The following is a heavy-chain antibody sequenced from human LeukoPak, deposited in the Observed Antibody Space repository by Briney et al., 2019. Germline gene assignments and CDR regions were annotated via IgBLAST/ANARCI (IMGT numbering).Heavy chain of an antibody. D-gene: IGHD3-22*01. J-gene: IGHJ4*02. Sequence: SETLSLTCTVSGGSISSYFWSWIRQPPGKGLEWIGNIDYTRDTNYNPSLRSRVTILVDKSKNQFSLNLNSVTAADTAVYYCARNGPHYYDQSSYLDSWGQGTLVTVSS. V-gene: IGHV4-59*03. CDR2: IDYTRDT. CDR3: ARNGPHYYDQSSYLDS. CDR1: GGSISSYF.